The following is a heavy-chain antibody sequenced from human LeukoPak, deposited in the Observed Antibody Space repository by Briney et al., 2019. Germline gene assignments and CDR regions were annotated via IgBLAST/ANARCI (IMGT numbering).Heavy chain of an antibody. D-gene: IGHD5-18*01. V-gene: IGHV4-31*03. CDR2: IYYSGST. J-gene: IGHJ4*02. CDR3: ARQRQLWSPFDY. CDR1: GGSISSGGYY. Sequence: SQTLSLTCTVSGGSISSGGYYWRWSRQHPGKGLEWIEYIYYSGSTYYNPSRKSRVTISLDTSKNPFSLKLSSVTAADTAVYYCARQRQLWSPFDYWGQGTLVTVSS.